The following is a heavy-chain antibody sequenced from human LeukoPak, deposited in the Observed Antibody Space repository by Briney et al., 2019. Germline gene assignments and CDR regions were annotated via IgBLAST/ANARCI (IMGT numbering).Heavy chain of an antibody. Sequence: SVKVSCKASGGTFSSYAISWVRQAPGQGLEWMGRIIPVLGIANYAQKFQGRVTITADKSTSTAYMELSSLRSEDTAVYYCARVGYSSSYFDYWGQGTLVTVSS. CDR1: GGTFSSYA. J-gene: IGHJ4*02. D-gene: IGHD6-13*01. V-gene: IGHV1-69*04. CDR3: ARVGYSSSYFDY. CDR2: IIPVLGIA.